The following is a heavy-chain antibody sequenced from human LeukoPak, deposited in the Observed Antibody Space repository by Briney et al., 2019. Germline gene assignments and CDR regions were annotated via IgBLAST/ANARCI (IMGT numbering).Heavy chain of an antibody. CDR2: ISSSSSYI. CDR3: ARSPVSRKLDY. D-gene: IGHD1-14*01. V-gene: IGHV3-21*01. Sequence: GGSLRLSCAASGFTFSNYSMNWVRQAPGKGLEWVSSISSSSSYIYYADSVKGRFTISRDNAKNSLYLQMNSLRAEDTAVYYCARSPVSRKLDYWGQGTLVTVSS. CDR1: GFTFSNYS. J-gene: IGHJ4*02.